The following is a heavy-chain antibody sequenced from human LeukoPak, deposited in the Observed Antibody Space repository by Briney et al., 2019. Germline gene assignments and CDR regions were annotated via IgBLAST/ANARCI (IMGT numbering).Heavy chain of an antibody. Sequence: ASVKVSCKASGYTFTCYYMHWVRQAPGQGLEWMGWINPNSGGTNYAQKFQGRVTMTRDTSISTAYMELSRLRSDDTAVYYCARNLDCSGGSCYSFALQLFDYWGQGTLVTVSS. J-gene: IGHJ4*02. CDR2: INPNSGGT. CDR3: ARNLDCSGGSCYSFALQLFDY. V-gene: IGHV1-2*02. D-gene: IGHD2-15*01. CDR1: GYTFTCYY.